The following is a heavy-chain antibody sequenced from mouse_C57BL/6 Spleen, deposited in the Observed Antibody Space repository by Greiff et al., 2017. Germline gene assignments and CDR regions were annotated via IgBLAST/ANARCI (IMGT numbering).Heavy chain of an antibody. D-gene: IGHD2-4*01. CDR1: GFTFSSYA. Sequence: EVQGVESGGGLVKPGGSLKLSCAASGFTFSSYAMSWVRQTPEKRLEWVATISDGGSYTYYPDNVKGRFTISRDNAKNNLYLQMSHLKSEDTAMYYCARSPYDYDRDWFAYWGQGTLVTVSA. J-gene: IGHJ3*01. CDR2: ISDGGSYT. CDR3: ARSPYDYDRDWFAY. V-gene: IGHV5-4*01.